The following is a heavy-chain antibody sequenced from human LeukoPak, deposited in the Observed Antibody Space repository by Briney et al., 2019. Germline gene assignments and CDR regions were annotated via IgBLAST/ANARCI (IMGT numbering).Heavy chain of an antibody. V-gene: IGHV3-11*01. CDR3: ATDLVLRDGENYLLNYFFDY. J-gene: IGHJ4*02. CDR2: ISSSGSSI. D-gene: IGHD2/OR15-2a*01. Sequence: GFLRLSCAASGFTFNDYYMSWIRQAPGKGLEWISYISSSGSSIYYADSVKGRFTLSRDNAKNSLYLQMDSLRAEDTAVYYCATDLVLRDGENYLLNYFFDYWGQGTLVTVSS. CDR1: GFTFNDYY.